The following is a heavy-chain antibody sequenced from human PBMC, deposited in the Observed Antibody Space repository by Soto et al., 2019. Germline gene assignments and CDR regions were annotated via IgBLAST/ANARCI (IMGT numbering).Heavy chain of an antibody. CDR3: ARRERMMDSSSYHEYFQH. D-gene: IGHD6-6*01. J-gene: IGHJ1*01. V-gene: IGHV5-51*01. CDR2: IYPGDSDT. Sequence: GESLKISCKGSGYSFTSYWIGWVRQMPGKGLEWMGIIYPGDSDTRYSPSFQGQVTISADKSISTAYLQWSSLKASDTAMYYCARRERMMDSSSYHEYFQHWGQGTLVTVSS. CDR1: GYSFTSYW.